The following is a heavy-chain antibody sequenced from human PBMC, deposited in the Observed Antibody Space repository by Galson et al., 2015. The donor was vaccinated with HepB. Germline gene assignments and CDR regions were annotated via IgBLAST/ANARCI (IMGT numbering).Heavy chain of an antibody. CDR2: ISSYNGNT. V-gene: IGHV1-18*01. CDR1: GYTFTNFG. J-gene: IGHJ4*02. D-gene: IGHD6-19*01. Sequence: SVKVSCKASGYTFTNFGISWVRQAPGQGLEWMGWISSYNGNTNYAQKLQGRVTMTTDASTNTVYMELRSLRSDDTAVYYCARRGAVAGDYWGQGTLVTVSS. CDR3: ARRGAVAGDY.